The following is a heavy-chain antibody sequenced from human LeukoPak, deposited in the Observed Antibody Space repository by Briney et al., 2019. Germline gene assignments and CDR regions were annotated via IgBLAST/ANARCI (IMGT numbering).Heavy chain of an antibody. J-gene: IGHJ4*02. CDR3: ARDPGSGYEEHFDY. CDR1: GYTFTGYY. CDR2: INPNSGGT. Sequence: ASVKVSCKASGYTFTGYYMHWVRQAPGQGLEWMGWINPNSGGTNYAQKFQGRVTMTRDTSISTAYMELSRLRSEDTAVYYCARDPGSGYEEHFDYWGQGTLVTVSS. D-gene: IGHD5-12*01. V-gene: IGHV1-2*02.